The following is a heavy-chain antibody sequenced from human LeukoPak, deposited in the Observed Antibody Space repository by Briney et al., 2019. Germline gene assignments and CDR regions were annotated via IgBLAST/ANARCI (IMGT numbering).Heavy chain of an antibody. CDR3: ARDVLGGDYVIYYGMDV. Sequence: GGSLRLSCAASGFTFSSYSMDWVRQAPGKGLEWVSSISSSSSYIYYADSVKGRFTISRDNAKNSLYLQMNSLRAEDTAVYYCARDVLGGDYVIYYGMDVWGQGTTVTVS. D-gene: IGHD4-17*01. J-gene: IGHJ6*02. CDR1: GFTFSSYS. V-gene: IGHV3-21*01. CDR2: ISSSSSYI.